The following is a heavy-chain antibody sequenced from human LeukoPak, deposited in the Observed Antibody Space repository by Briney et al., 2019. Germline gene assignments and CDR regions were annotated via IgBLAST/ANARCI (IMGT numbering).Heavy chain of an antibody. J-gene: IGHJ4*02. D-gene: IGHD6-6*01. CDR1: GFTFSSYS. CDR2: ISSSSSYI. V-gene: IGHV3-21*01. CDR3: ARDGPSSSPYYFDY. Sequence: GGSLRLYCAASGFTFSSYSMNLVRQAPGKGLEWVASISSSSSYIYYADSVKGRFTISRDNAKNSLYLQMNSLRAEDTAVYYCARDGPSSSPYYFDYWGQGTLVTVSS.